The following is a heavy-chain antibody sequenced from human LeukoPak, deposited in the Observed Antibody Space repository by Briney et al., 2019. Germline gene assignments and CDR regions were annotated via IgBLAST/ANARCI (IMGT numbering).Heavy chain of an antibody. CDR3: GVGPPLKDY. J-gene: IGHJ4*02. CDR1: GFTFSDYY. D-gene: IGHD3-10*01. CDR2: ISSSGSTI. Sequence: NPGGSLRLSCAASGFTFSDYYMSWIRQAPGKGLEWVSYISSSGSTIYYADSVKGRFTISRDNAKNSLYLQMNSLRVEDTAVYYGGVGPPLKDYWGQGTLVTVSS. V-gene: IGHV3-11*01.